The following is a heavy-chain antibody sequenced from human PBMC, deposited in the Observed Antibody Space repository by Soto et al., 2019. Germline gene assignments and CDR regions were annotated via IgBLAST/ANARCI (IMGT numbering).Heavy chain of an antibody. Sequence: QVQLVQSGAEVKKPGSSVKVSCKASGGTFSSYSISWVRQAPGQGLEWMGGIIPIFGTANYAQKFQGRVTIDAEESTSAAYMELSRLGYEDTAVYYCAREGGHGSSSFDYWGQGTLVTVSS. V-gene: IGHV1-69*12. CDR2: IIPIFGTA. CDR1: GGTFSSYS. J-gene: IGHJ4*02. CDR3: AREGGHGSSSFDY. D-gene: IGHD6-6*01.